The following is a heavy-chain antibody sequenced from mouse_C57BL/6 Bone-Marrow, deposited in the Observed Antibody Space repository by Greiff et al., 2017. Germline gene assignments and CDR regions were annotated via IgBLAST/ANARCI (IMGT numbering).Heavy chain of an antibody. CDR2: IHPNSGST. CDR1: GYTFTSYW. V-gene: IGHV1-64*01. J-gene: IGHJ2*01. D-gene: IGHD1-1*01. CDR3: ARRGRARVVEEDY. Sequence: QVQLQQPGAELVKPGASVKLSCKASGYTFTSYWMHWVKQRPGQGLEWIGMIHPNSGSTNYNEKFKSKATLTVDTSSSTAYMQLSSLTSEDSEVYDCARRGRARVVEEDYWGQGTTLTVSS.